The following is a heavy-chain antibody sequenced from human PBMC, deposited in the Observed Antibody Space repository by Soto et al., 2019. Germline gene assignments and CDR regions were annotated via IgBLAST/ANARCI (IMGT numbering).Heavy chain of an antibody. Sequence: SETLSLTCTVSGGSISSYYWSWIRQPPGKGLEWIGYIYYSGSTNYNPSLKSRVTISVDTSKNQFSLKLSSVTAADTAVYYCAKDRGYCSGGSCYPPPNGMDVWGQGTTVTVSS. V-gene: IGHV4-59*01. CDR1: GGSISSYY. D-gene: IGHD2-15*01. J-gene: IGHJ6*02. CDR2: IYYSGST. CDR3: AKDRGYCSGGSCYPPPNGMDV.